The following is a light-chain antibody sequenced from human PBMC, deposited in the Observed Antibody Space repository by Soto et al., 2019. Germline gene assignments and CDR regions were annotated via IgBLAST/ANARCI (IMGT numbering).Light chain of an antibody. CDR3: CSYVASNTFK. CDR2: EVS. Sequence: QSVLTQPPSASGSPGQSVIISCTGTSSDIGGYDYVSWYQQHPGKTPKFMIYEVSKRPSGVPDRFSGSKSGNTASLTVSGLQAEDEADYYCCSYVASNTFKFGGGTKLTVL. J-gene: IGLJ2*01. CDR1: SSDIGGYDY. V-gene: IGLV2-8*01.